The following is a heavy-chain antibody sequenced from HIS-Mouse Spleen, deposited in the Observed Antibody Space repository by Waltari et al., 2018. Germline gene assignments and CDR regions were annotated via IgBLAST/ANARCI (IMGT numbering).Heavy chain of an antibody. J-gene: IGHJ3*02. CDR1: FSSYG. Sequence: FSSYGMHWVRQAPGKGLEWVAVISYDGSNKYYADSVKGRFTISRDNSKNTLYLQMNSLRAEDTAVYYCAKKPPPLPVRDAFDIWGQGTMVTVSS. D-gene: IGHD3-10*01. CDR3: AKKPPPLPVRDAFDI. CDR2: ISYDGSNK. V-gene: IGHV3-30*18.